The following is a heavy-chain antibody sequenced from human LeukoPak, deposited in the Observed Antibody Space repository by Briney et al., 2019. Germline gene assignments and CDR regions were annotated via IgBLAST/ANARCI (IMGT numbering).Heavy chain of an antibody. V-gene: IGHV4-34*01. CDR2: IHYTGGT. CDR1: GGSISGYY. CDR3: ARGNILSGYCFDF. D-gene: IGHD3-9*01. Sequence: SETLSLTCAVYGGSISGYYWSWIRQPPGKGLEWVGEIHYTGGTSYNPSLKSRATISIDTSKNQLSLKLSSVTAADTAVNYCARGNILSGYCFDFWGQGALVTVSS. J-gene: IGHJ4*02.